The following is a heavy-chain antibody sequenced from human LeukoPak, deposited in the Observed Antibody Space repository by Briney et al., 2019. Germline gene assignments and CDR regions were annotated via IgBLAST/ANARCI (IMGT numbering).Heavy chain of an antibody. D-gene: IGHD6-19*01. CDR1: GYTFTSYG. CDR2: ISAYNGNT. Sequence: GASVTVSCKASGYTFTSYGISWVRQAPGQGLAWMGWISAYNGNTNYAQKLQGRVTMTTDTSTSTGYMELRSLRSDDTAVYYCARRSEDAFDIWGQGTMVTVSS. CDR3: ARRSEDAFDI. V-gene: IGHV1-18*01. J-gene: IGHJ3*02.